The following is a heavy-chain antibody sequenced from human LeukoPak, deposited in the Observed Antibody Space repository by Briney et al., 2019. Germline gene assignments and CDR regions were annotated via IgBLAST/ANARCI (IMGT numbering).Heavy chain of an antibody. V-gene: IGHV4-61*02. D-gene: IGHD3-3*01. CDR2: IYTSGST. J-gene: IGHJ4*02. Sequence: SETLSLTCTVSGGSISSGSYYWSWIRQPAGKGLEWIGRIYTSGSTNYNPSLKSRVTISVDTSKNQFSLKLSSVTAADTAVYHCASYDFWSGYGHYWGQGTLVTVSS. CDR3: ASYDFWSGYGHY. CDR1: GGSISSGSYY.